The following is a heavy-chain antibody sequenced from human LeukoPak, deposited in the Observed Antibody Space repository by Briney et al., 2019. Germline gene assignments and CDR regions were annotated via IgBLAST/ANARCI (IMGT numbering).Heavy chain of an antibody. CDR3: GRAFPPLRTSSAGDL. Sequence: GGSLRLSCAASGFTFSSYAMSWVRQAPGKGLEWLSSISGLSTHIYYGDSVKGRFSISRDNAKNSVYLQMNSLGVEDTAIYYCGRAFPPLRTSSAGDLWGQGILVTVSS. V-gene: IGHV3-21*01. CDR2: ISGLSTHI. CDR1: GFTFSSYA. D-gene: IGHD3-16*01. J-gene: IGHJ4*02.